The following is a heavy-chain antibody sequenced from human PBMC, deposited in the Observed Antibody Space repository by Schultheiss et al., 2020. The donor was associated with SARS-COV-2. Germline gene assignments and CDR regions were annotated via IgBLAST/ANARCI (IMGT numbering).Heavy chain of an antibody. CDR1: GFTFSNYW. V-gene: IGHV3-33*08. CDR3: ARLGDGYNYLPDY. J-gene: IGHJ4*02. Sequence: GESLKISCAASGFTFSNYWMTWVRQAPGKGLEWVAVIWYDGSNKYYADSVKGRFTISRDNSKNTLYLQMNSLRAEDTAVYYCARLGDGYNYLPDYWGQGTLVTVSS. CDR2: IWYDGSNK. D-gene: IGHD5-24*01.